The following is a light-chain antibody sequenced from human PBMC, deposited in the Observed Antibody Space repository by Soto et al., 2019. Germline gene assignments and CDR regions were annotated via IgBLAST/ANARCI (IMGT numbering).Light chain of an antibody. V-gene: IGKV3-11*01. J-gene: IGKJ4*02. CDR2: DAS. CDR3: QALSNWPLM. CDR1: HSVSSY. Sequence: EIVLTQSPGTLSLSPGERATLSCRASHSVSSYLACYQQKPGQAPRLLIYDASIKSTGISDRCSGSGSGTDFTLTISSLEPVVFGMYDCQALSNWPLMFGGGTKVEVK.